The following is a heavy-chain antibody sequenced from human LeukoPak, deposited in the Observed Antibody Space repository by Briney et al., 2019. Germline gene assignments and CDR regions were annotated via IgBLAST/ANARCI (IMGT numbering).Heavy chain of an antibody. D-gene: IGHD2-2*01. Sequence: GGSLRLSCAASGFTFSSYAMSWARQAPGKGLEWVSAISGSGGSTYYADSVKGRFTISRDNSKNTLYLQMNSLRAEDTAVYYCARDFGGYCRSSNCYLGWLDYWGQGTLVTVSS. V-gene: IGHV3-23*01. CDR3: ARDFGGYCRSSNCYLGWLDY. CDR2: ISGSGGST. J-gene: IGHJ4*02. CDR1: GFTFSSYA.